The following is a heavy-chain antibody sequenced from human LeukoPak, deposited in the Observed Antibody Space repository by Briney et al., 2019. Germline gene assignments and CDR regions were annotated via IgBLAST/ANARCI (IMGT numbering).Heavy chain of an antibody. CDR1: GFTVSSNY. Sequence: PGGSLRLSCAASGFTVSSNYMSWVRQAPGKGLEWVSVIYSGGSTYYADSVKGRFTISRDNSKNTLYLQMNSLRAEDTAVYYCANGANLLWFGESYYGMDVWGQGTTVTVSS. J-gene: IGHJ6*02. CDR2: IYSGGST. D-gene: IGHD3-10*01. CDR3: ANGANLLWFGESYYGMDV. V-gene: IGHV3-66*01.